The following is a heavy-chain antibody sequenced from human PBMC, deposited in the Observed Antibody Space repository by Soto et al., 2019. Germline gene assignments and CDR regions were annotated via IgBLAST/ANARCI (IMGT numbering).Heavy chain of an antibody. V-gene: IGHV4-61*08. CDR1: GDSVSSSDFY. Sequence: SETLSLTCAVSGDSVSSSDFYWTWIRQPPGKPLEWIGYVYSTGTPNYSPSLKSRVDMSVDTSENQFSLKVRSVTAADAAVYLCARVSMLVAPKEGKRADVDATNGWG. CDR2: VYSTGTP. CDR3: ARVSMLVAPKEGKRADVDATNG. J-gene: IGHJ6*02. D-gene: IGHD6-6*01.